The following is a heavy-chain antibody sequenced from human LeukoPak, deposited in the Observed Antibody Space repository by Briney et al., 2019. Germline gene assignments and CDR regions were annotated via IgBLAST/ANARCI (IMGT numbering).Heavy chain of an antibody. D-gene: IGHD3-3*01. CDR1: GYAFTGYY. CDR3: ARGLYYDFWSGNYNWFDP. Sequence: ASVKVSCKASGYAFTGYYIHWVRQAPGQGLEWMGWINPNSGGTNYAQKFQGRVTMTRDTSISTAYMELSRLRSDDTAVYYCARGLYYDFWSGNYNWFDPWGQGSLVTVSS. CDR2: INPNSGGT. J-gene: IGHJ5*02. V-gene: IGHV1-2*02.